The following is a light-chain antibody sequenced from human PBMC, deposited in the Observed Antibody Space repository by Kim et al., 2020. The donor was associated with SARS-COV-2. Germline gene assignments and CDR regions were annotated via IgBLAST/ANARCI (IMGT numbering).Light chain of an antibody. V-gene: IGKV1-39*01. CDR3: QQSYSTPRT. J-gene: IGKJ4*01. CDR2: AAS. CDR1: QTISSH. Sequence: DIQMTQSPSSLSASVGDRVTITCRASQTISSHLNWYQQKPGKAPKLLIYAASSLQSGVPSRFSGGGSGTDFTLTISSLQPEDFATYYCQQSYSTPRTFGGGTKVDIK.